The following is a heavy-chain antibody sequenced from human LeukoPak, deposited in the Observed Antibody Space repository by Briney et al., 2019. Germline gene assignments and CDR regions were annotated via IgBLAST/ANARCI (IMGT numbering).Heavy chain of an antibody. CDR1: GYTFTSYG. V-gene: IGHV1-18*01. CDR3: ARDQTYYDFWSGPLSWSWYGSDP. CDR2: ISAYNGNT. J-gene: IGHJ5*02. Sequence: ASVKVSCKASGYTFTSYGISWVRQAPGQGLEWMGWISAYNGNTSYAQKLQGRVTMTTDTSTSTAYMELRSLRSDDTAVYYCARDQTYYDFWSGPLSWSWYGSDPWGQGTLVTVSS. D-gene: IGHD3-3*01.